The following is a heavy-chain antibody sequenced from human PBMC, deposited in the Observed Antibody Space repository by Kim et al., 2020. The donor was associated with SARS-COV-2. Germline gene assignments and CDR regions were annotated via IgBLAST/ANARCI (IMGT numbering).Heavy chain of an antibody. CDR2: INPSGGST. Sequence: ASVKVSCKASGYTFTSYYMHWVRQAPGQGLEWMGIINPSGGSTSYAQKFQGRVTMTRDTSTSTVYMELSSLRSEDTAVYYCARGYYDCVWGSYRSIDYWGQGTLVTVSS. D-gene: IGHD3-16*02. V-gene: IGHV1-46*01. CDR3: ARGYYDCVWGSYRSIDY. CDR1: GYTFTSYY. J-gene: IGHJ4*02.